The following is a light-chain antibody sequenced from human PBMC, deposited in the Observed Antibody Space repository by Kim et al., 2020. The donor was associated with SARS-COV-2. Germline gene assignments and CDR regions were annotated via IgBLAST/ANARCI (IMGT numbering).Light chain of an antibody. Sequence: QSTPHAATGTRSDVGGYKYVSWYQQHPGKAPKLVIYEVSNRPSGVSNRFSGSKSGNTASLTISGLQAEDEADYYCSSYIRGSTNYVFGTGTKVTVL. CDR2: EVS. J-gene: IGLJ1*01. CDR1: RSDVGGYKY. V-gene: IGLV2-14*01. CDR3: SSYIRGSTNYV.